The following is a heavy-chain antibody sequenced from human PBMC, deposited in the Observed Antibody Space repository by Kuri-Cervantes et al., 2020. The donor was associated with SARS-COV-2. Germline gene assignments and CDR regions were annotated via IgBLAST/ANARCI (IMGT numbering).Heavy chain of an antibody. CDR3: ARLGWYYYYGMDV. V-gene: IGHV4-39*01. CDR1: GDSISSSSYY. CDR2: LSYSGSA. Sequence: SETLSLTCSVSGDSISSSSYYWAWIRQSPGKGLEWIGSLSYSGSAYYNPSVKSRVTISVDTTKNQFSLKLNSVIAADTAMYYCARLGWYYYYGMDVWGQGTTVTVSS. J-gene: IGHJ6*02.